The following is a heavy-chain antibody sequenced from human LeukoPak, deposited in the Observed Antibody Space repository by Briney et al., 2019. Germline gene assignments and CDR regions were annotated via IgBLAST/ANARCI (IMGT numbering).Heavy chain of an antibody. D-gene: IGHD3-22*01. Sequence: GGSLTLSCAASGFTSSTYRMNWVRQAPGKGLEWVSSISTSSSDISYADSLKGRFAISRDNPNNSLYLQMNSLRAEDTAVYYCATTYYYDSSGHLFDYWGQGTLVTVSS. CDR3: ATTYYYDSSGHLFDY. CDR2: ISTSSSDI. CDR1: GFTSSTYR. J-gene: IGHJ4*02. V-gene: IGHV3-21*01.